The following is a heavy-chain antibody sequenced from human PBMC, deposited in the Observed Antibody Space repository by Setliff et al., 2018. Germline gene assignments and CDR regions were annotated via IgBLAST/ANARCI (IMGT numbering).Heavy chain of an antibody. J-gene: IGHJ4*02. D-gene: IGHD3-10*01. V-gene: IGHV3-30*18. CDR3: AKREGFYGTGSPLDH. CDR2: ISYDGRDK. Sequence: LRLSCAASGFTFSYYGMHWVRQAPGQGLEWVAVISYDGRDKYYADSVKGRFTVSRDNSENTLYLQLNSLRPEDTAVYYCAKREGFYGTGSPLDHWGQGTLVTVSS. CDR1: GFTFSYYG.